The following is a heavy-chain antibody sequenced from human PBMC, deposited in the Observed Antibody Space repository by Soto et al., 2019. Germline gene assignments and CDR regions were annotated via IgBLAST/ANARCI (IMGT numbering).Heavy chain of an antibody. CDR3: ARDSIVATHAFDI. CDR2: IIPIFATA. J-gene: IGHJ3*02. D-gene: IGHD2-15*01. CDR1: GGTFSSYA. Sequence: SVKVSCKASGGTFSSYAISWVRQAPGQGLEWMGGIIPIFATANYAQKFQGRVTITADDSTSTAYMELSSLRSEDTAVYYCARDSIVATHAFDIWGQGTMVTVS. V-gene: IGHV1-69*13.